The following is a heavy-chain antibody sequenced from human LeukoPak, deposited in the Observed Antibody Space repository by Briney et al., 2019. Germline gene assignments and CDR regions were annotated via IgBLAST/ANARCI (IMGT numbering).Heavy chain of an antibody. CDR3: ARIIAVAQPRSYYYYYYYMDV. J-gene: IGHJ6*03. Sequence: SETLSLTCAVYGGSFSGYYWGWIRQPPGKGLEWIGSIYYSGSTYYNPSLKSRVTISVDTSKNQFSLKLSSVTAADTAVYYCARIIAVAQPRSYYYYYYYMDVWGKGTTVTVSS. D-gene: IGHD6-19*01. CDR2: IYYSGST. CDR1: GGSFSGYY. V-gene: IGHV4-39*01.